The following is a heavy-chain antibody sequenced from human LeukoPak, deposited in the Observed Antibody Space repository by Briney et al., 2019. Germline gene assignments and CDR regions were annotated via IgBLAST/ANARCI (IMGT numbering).Heavy chain of an antibody. Sequence: GGSLRLSCAASGFTFSSHWVHWVRQAPGKGLVWVSRINSDGSITSYADSVKGRFTISRDNAKDTLYLQMNSLRAEDAAVYYCASPMWDTAIHDYWGQGTLVTVSS. CDR3: ASPMWDTAIHDY. CDR1: GFTFSSHW. J-gene: IGHJ4*02. CDR2: INSDGSIT. V-gene: IGHV3-74*01. D-gene: IGHD5-18*01.